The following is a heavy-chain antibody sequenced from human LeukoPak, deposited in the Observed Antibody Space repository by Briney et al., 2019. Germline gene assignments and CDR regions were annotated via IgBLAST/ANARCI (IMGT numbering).Heavy chain of an antibody. CDR2: ISWDGGST. CDR1: GFTFDDYI. V-gene: IGHV3-43*01. J-gene: IGHJ4*02. Sequence: GGSLRLSCAASGFTFDDYIMHWVRQAPGKGLEWVSLISWDGGSTYYADSVKGRFTISRDNSKNSLYLQMNSLRTEDTALYYCAKEGSRDGYNLFDYWGQGTLVTVSS. D-gene: IGHD5-24*01. CDR3: AKEGSRDGYNLFDY.